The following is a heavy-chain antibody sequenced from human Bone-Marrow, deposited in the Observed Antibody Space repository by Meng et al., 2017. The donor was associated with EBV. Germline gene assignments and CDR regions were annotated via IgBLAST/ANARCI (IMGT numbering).Heavy chain of an antibody. CDR1: GGSVSRGGYY. D-gene: IGHD6-19*01. CDR3: ARGISSGWDYYFDY. Sequence: QVLRQESGPGLVKPSETLSLTCTVSGGSVSRGGYYWSWIRQPPGKGLEWIGYIYYSGDTTYNPSLKSRVTMSVDTSKNQFSLKLSSVTAADTAVYYCARGISSGWDYYFDYWGQGTLVTVSS. J-gene: IGHJ4*02. V-gene: IGHV4-61*08. CDR2: IYYSGDT.